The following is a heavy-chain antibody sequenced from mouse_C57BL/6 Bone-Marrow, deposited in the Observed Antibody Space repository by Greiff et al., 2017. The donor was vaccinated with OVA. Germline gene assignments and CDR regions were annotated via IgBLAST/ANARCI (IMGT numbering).Heavy chain of an antibody. V-gene: IGHV1-81*01. Sequence: QVQLQQSGAELARPGASVKLSCKASGYTFTSYGISWVKQRTGQGLEWIGEIYPRSGNTYYNEKFTGKATLTADKYSSTSYMELRSLTSDDAAVYFCARGGANWDEGYWGQGTTLTVSS. J-gene: IGHJ2*01. CDR3: ARGGANWDEGY. D-gene: IGHD4-1*02. CDR2: IYPRSGNT. CDR1: GYTFTSYG.